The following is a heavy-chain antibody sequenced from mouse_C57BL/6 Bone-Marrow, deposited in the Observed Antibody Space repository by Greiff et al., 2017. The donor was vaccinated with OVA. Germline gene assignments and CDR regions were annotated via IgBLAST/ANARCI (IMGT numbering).Heavy chain of an antibody. J-gene: IGHJ3*01. D-gene: IGHD2-3*01. CDR2: IYIGSGYT. CDR1: GYTFTSYG. V-gene: IGHV1-58*01. Sequence: VQLQQSGAELVRPGSSVKMSCKASGYTFTSYGMNWVKQRPGQGLEWIGYIYIGSGYTEYNEKFKGKATLTADTSSSTAYMQLSSLRSEDSAVAFCASTGDGFHFWLDYWGQGTLVTVSA. CDR3: ASTGDGFHFWLDY.